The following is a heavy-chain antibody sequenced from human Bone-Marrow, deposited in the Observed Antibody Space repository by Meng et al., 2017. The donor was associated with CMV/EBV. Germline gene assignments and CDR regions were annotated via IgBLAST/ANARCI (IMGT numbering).Heavy chain of an antibody. CDR3: ARAKNHYCSSTSCYGPWFDP. CDR1: GGSISSGDYY. V-gene: IGHV4-30-4*08. J-gene: IGHJ5*02. Sequence: SETLSLTCTVSGGSISSGDYYWSWIRQPPGKGLEWIGYIYYSGSTYYNPSLKSRVTISVDTSKNQFSLKLSSVTAADTAVYYCARAKNHYCSSTSCYGPWFDPWGQGNLVTVSS. CDR2: IYYSGST. D-gene: IGHD2-2*01.